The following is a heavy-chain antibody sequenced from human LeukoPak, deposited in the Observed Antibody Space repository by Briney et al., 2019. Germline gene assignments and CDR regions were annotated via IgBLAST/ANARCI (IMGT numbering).Heavy chain of an antibody. CDR1: GDSVSSNSVT. CDR2: TYYRSTWYN. D-gene: IGHD2-2*01. CDR3: ARRLTQYDCFDP. V-gene: IGHV6-1*01. J-gene: IGHJ5*02. Sequence: SQTPSLTCAISGDSVSSNSVTWNWIRQSPSRGLEWLGRTYYRSTWYNDYVVSVRGRITVNPDTSKNQFSLHLNSVTPEDTAVYYCARRLTQYDCFDPWGQGILVTVSS.